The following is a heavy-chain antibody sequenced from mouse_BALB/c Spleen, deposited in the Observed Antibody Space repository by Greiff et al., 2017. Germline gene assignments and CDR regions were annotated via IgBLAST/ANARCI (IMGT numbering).Heavy chain of an antibody. CDR1: GFTFSNYW. J-gene: IGHJ3*01. CDR2: IRLKSNNYAT. V-gene: IGHV6-6*02. Sequence: EVKVEESGGGLVQPGGSMKLSCVASGFTFSNYWMNWVRQSPEKGLEWVAEIRLKSNNYATHYAESVKGRFTISRDDSKSSVYLQMNNLRAEDTGIYYCTRFREGFAYWGQGTLVTVSA. CDR3: TRFREGFAY.